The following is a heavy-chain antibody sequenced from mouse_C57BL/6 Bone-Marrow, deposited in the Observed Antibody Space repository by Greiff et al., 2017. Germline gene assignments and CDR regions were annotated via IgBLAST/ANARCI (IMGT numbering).Heavy chain of an antibody. Sequence: QVQLQQPGAELVTPGASVKLSCKASGYTFTSYWMHWVKQRPGPGLEWIGMIHPNSGSTNYNEKFKSKATLTVDKSSSTAYMQLSSLTSEDSAVYYCARYYYSNYYFDYWGQGTTLTVSS. CDR1: GYTFTSYW. CDR3: ARYYYSNYYFDY. CDR2: IHPNSGST. J-gene: IGHJ2*01. V-gene: IGHV1-64*01. D-gene: IGHD2-5*01.